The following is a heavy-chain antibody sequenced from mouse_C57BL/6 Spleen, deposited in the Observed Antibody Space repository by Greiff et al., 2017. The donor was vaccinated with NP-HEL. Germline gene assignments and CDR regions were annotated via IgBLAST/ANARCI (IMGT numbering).Heavy chain of an antibody. CDR2: ISYDGSN. V-gene: IGHV3-6*01. Sequence: EVKLMESGPGLVKPSQSLSLTCSVTGYSITSGYYWNWIRQFPGNKLEWMGYISYDGSNNYNPSLKNRISITRDTSTNQFFLKSNSVTTEDTATYYCARVIYYDSSYGYFDVWGTGTTVTVSA. D-gene: IGHD2-4*01. CDR1: GYSITSGYY. J-gene: IGHJ1*03. CDR3: ARVIYYDSSYGYFDV.